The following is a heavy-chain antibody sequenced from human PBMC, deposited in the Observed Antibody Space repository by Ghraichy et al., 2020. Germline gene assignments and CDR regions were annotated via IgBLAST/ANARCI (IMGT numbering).Heavy chain of an antibody. CDR1: GYTFTNYA. V-gene: IGHV7-4-1*02. CDR3: ARVGEYYYGSGSLSGVRPEYSHH. D-gene: IGHD3-10*01. Sequence: ASVKVSCKASGYTFTNYAMNWVRQAPGQGLEWMGWINTNTGNPTYAQGFTGRFVFSLDTSVSTAYLQISSLKAEDTAVYYCARVGEYYYGSGSLSGVRPEYSHHWGQGTLVTVSS. CDR2: INTNTGNP. J-gene: IGHJ1*01.